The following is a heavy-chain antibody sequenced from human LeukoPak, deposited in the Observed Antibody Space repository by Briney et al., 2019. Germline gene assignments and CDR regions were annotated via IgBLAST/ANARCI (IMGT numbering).Heavy chain of an antibody. CDR3: ARDVRGPHDF. CDR2: IDPDGNT. D-gene: IGHD3-10*01. V-gene: IGHV3-74*01. Sequence: PGGSLRLSCAASGLTLSNSWMHWVRQAPGKGLVWVSRIDPDGNTDYADSVKGRYTLSRDNAKNTLYLQMNSLSAEDSAVYRCARDVRGPHDFWGQGTLVIVSS. J-gene: IGHJ4*02. CDR1: GLTLSNSW.